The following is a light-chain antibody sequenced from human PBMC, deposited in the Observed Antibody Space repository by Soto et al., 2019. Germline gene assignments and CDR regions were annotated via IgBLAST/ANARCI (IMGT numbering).Light chain of an antibody. V-gene: IGLV3-1*01. CDR1: KLGDKY. CDR3: QAWASSTVV. CDR2: QDT. J-gene: IGLJ2*01. Sequence: SYELTQPPSVSVSPGQTASITCSGDKLGDKYACWYQQKPGQSPVLVIYQDTKRPSGIPERFSGSNSGNTATLTISGTQTMDEADYSCQAWASSTVVFGGGTKLTVL.